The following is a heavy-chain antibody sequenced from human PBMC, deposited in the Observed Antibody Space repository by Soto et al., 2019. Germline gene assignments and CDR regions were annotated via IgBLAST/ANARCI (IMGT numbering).Heavy chain of an antibody. J-gene: IGHJ6*02. CDR3: AAAVVVAATRSYYYYGMDV. D-gene: IGHD2-15*01. CDR2: INPSGGST. CDR1: GYTFTSYY. Sequence: ASVKVSCKASGYTFTSYYMHWVRQAPGQGLEWMGIINPSGGSTSYAQKFQGRVTMTRDTSTSTVYMELSSLRSEDTAVYYCAAAVVVAATRSYYYYGMDVWGQGTTVTVSS. V-gene: IGHV1-46*01.